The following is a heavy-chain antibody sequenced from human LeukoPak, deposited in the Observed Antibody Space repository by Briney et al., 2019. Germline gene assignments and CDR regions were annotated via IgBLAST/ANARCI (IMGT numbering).Heavy chain of an antibody. D-gene: IGHD6-6*01. J-gene: IGHJ4*02. V-gene: IGHV4-39*07. CDR3: AGDRYSSSLDY. Sequence: KPSETLSLTCTVSGGSISSSSYYWGWIRQPPGKGLEWIGSIYHSGSTYYNPSLKSRVTISVDTSKNQFSLKLSSVTAADTAVYYCAGDRYSSSLDYWGQGTLVTVSS. CDR2: IYHSGST. CDR1: GGSISSSSYY.